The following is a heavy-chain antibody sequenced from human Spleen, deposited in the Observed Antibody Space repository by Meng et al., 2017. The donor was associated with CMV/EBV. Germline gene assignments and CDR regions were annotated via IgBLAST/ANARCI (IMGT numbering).Heavy chain of an antibody. V-gene: IGHV1-2*02. Sequence: ASVKVSCKASGFSFTGCYIHWVRQAPGQGLEWMGWFNPNSGDTISAQKFQGRVTMTRDTSITTAYMELSRLRSDDTAIYYCARGLCTSTSCSFSFDPWGQGTLVTVSS. CDR3: ARGLCTSTSCSFSFDP. J-gene: IGHJ5*02. CDR1: GFSFTGCY. D-gene: IGHD2-2*01. CDR2: FNPNSGDT.